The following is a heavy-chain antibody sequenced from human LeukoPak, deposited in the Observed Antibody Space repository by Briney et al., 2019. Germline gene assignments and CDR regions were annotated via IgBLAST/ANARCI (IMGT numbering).Heavy chain of an antibody. CDR3: ARDLGGAAAETR. CDR1: GFTFSSYA. CDR2: ISYDGSNK. D-gene: IGHD6-13*01. V-gene: IGHV3-30-3*01. J-gene: IGHJ4*02. Sequence: PGGSLRLSCAASGFTFSSYAMHWVRQAPGKGLEWVAVISYDGSNKYYADSVKGRFTISRDNSKNTLYLQMNSLRIEDTAVYYCARDLGGAAAETRGGQGTLVTVSS.